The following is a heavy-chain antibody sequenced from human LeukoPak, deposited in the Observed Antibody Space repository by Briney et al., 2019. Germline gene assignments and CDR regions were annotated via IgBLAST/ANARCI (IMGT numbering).Heavy chain of an antibody. CDR1: GGTFSSYA. D-gene: IGHD3-22*01. J-gene: IGHJ5*02. Sequence: SVKVSCKASGGTFSSYAISWVRQAPGQGLEWMGGIIPIFGTANYAQKFQGKVTITADKSTSTAYMELSSLRAENTAVYYCARDRVSPRLGYWFDPWGQGTLVTVSS. CDR2: IIPIFGTA. V-gene: IGHV1-69*06. CDR3: ARDRVSPRLGYWFDP.